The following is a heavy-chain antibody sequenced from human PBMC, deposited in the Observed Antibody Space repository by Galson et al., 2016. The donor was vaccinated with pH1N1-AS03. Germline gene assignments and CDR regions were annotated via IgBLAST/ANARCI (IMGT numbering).Heavy chain of an antibody. CDR3: IKGGAASADFFDI. Sequence: SLRLSCAVSGFRFDDYAMHWVRQAPGKGLEWVSSISWNSNKIDYADSVKGRFTISRDSAKYSLNLQMNSLRAEDTALYYCIKGGAASADFFDIWGQGTMVTVSS. D-gene: IGHD3/OR15-3a*01. CDR1: GFRFDDYA. CDR2: ISWNSNKI. J-gene: IGHJ3*02. V-gene: IGHV3-9*01.